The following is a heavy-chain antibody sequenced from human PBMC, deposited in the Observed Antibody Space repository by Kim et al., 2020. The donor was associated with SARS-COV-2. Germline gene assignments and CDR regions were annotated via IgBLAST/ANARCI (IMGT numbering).Heavy chain of an antibody. CDR3: LGDGDNSN. CDR1: GFSVGNNQ. J-gene: IGHJ4*01. D-gene: IGHD3-16*01. CDR2: IKGGGCT. Sequence: GGSLRLSCAVSGFSVGNNQMTWFRQAPGKGLEWVSLIKGGGCTYYADAVKGRFTTSRDKSKNTVYLQVNRMRGEDWAVYYCLGDGDNSNWGQGTLVTISS. V-gene: IGHV3-53*01.